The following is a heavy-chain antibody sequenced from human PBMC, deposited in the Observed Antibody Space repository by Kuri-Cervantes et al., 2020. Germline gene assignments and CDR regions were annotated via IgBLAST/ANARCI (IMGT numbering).Heavy chain of an antibody. CDR2: IIPIFGTA. D-gene: IGHD3-22*01. J-gene: IGHJ4*02. CDR3: ARGYYYDSSGYYLGNVHLDY. V-gene: IGHV1-69*13. Sequence: SVKVSCKASGGTFSSYAISWVRQAPGQGLEWMGGIIPIFGTANYAQKFQGRVTITADESTSTAYMELSSLRSDDTAVYYCARGYYYDSSGYYLGNVHLDYWGQGTLVTGSS. CDR1: GGTFSSYA.